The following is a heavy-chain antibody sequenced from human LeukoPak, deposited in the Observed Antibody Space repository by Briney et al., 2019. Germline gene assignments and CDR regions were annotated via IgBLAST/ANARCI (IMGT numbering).Heavy chain of an antibody. V-gene: IGHV4-38-2*02. J-gene: IGHJ4*02. D-gene: IGHD2-15*01. CDR3: ASLTTLGYCSGGSCYSGYFDY. CDR1: GYSISSGYY. CDR2: IYHSGST. Sequence: SETLSLTCTVSGYSISSGYYWGWIRQPPGKGLEWIGSIYHSGSTYYNPSLKSRVTISVDTSKNQFSLKLSSVTAADTAVYYCASLTTLGYCSGGSCYSGYFDYWGQGTLVTVSS.